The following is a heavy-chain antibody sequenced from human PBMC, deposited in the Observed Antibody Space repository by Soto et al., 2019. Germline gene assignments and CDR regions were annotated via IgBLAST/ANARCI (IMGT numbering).Heavy chain of an antibody. CDR1: GFTFSSYG. Sequence: QVQLVESGGGVVQPGRSLRLSCAASGFTFSSYGMHWVRQAPGKGLEWVAVIWYDGSNKYYADSVKGRFTISRDNSKNTLYLQMNSLRAEDTAVYYCARDTIVGATHFDYWCQGPLVTVSS. J-gene: IGHJ4*02. V-gene: IGHV3-33*01. CDR3: ARDTIVGATHFDY. CDR2: IWYDGSNK. D-gene: IGHD1-26*01.